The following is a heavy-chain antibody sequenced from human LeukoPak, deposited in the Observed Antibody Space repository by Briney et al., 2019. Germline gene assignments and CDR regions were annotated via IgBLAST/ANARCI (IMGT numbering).Heavy chain of an antibody. CDR2: ISTSSSYI. CDR3: ARRRDSGSLQHFDY. V-gene: IGHV3-21*04. Sequence: PGGSLRLSCAASGFTFSSHSMNWVRQAPGKGLEWVSSISTSSSYIHYADSMKGRITISRDNAKKLLYLQVNSLRAEDTAVYYCARRRDSGSLQHFDYWGQGTLVTVSS. CDR1: GFTFSSHS. J-gene: IGHJ4*02. D-gene: IGHD1-26*01.